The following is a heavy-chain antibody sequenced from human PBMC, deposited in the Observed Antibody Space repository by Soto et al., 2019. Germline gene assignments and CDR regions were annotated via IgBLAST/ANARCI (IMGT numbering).Heavy chain of an antibody. D-gene: IGHD6-6*01. CDR3: ARSHIVPRLFVYPYDY. V-gene: IGHV4-59*08. CDR2: IYYAGST. J-gene: IGHJ4*02. Sequence: SETLSLTCTVSGGSIRDYYWGWIRQPPGKGLEWIGYIYYAGSTKYNPSLKSRVTISFDTSKNQFSLKLSSVTAADTAVYYCARSHIVPRLFVYPYDYWGQGTPVTVSS. CDR1: GGSIRDYY.